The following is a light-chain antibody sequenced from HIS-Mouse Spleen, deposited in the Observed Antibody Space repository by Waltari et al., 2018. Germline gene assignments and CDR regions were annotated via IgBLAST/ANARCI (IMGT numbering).Light chain of an antibody. CDR2: DAS. CDR1: QSVSSY. J-gene: IGKJ4*01. Sequence: ESVLTQSPATLSLSPGERATLSCRASQSVSSYLAWYQQKPGQAPRLLIYDASNRATGIPARFSSSGSGTDFTLTISSLEPEDFAVYYCQQRSDWPTFGGGTKVEIK. CDR3: QQRSDWPT. V-gene: IGKV3-11*01.